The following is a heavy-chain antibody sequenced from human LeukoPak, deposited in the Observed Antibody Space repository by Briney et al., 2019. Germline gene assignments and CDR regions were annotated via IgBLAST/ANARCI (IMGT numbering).Heavy chain of an antibody. CDR3: AKDYYDSSGYLDY. CDR1: GFTFSSYA. D-gene: IGHD3-22*01. V-gene: IGHV3-30*04. J-gene: IGHJ4*02. CDR2: ISYDGSNK. Sequence: GGSLRLSCAASGFTFSSYAMHWVRQAPGKGLEWVAVISYDGSNKYYADSVKGRFTISRDNSKNTLYLQMNSLRAEDTAVYYCAKDYYDSSGYLDYWGQGTLVTVSS.